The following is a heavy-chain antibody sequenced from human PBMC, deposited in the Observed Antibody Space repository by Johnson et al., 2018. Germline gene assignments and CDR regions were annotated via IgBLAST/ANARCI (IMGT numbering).Heavy chain of an antibody. V-gene: IGHV3-7*01. Sequence: VQLVQSGGGLVQPGGSLRLSCAASGFPFRSYWMSWVRQAPGKGLEWVAHIKNDGSETYYVDPVRGRFTLSRDTAKNSVYLQMSSLRAEDTAVYYCGSTSRGMSVDFWGQGTVVTVSS. CDR2: IKNDGSET. D-gene: IGHD1-1*01. CDR1: GFPFRSYW. J-gene: IGHJ3*01. CDR3: GSTSRGMSVDF.